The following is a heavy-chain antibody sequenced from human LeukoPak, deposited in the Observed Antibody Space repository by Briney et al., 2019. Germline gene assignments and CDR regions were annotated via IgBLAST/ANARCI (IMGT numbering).Heavy chain of an antibody. V-gene: IGHV3-9*01. J-gene: IGHJ4*01. CDR2: ISWNGGNV. CDR1: GFTFKNYA. CDR3: AKSGTYSSSSGYIDS. D-gene: IGHD6-6*01. Sequence: GRSLRLSCAASGFTFKNYAMRWVRQAPGKGLEWVSSISWNGGNVDYSDSVKGRFTLSRDNAKNSLFLQMNSLRDEDTAFYYCAKSGTYSSSSGYIDSWGHGTPVTVSS.